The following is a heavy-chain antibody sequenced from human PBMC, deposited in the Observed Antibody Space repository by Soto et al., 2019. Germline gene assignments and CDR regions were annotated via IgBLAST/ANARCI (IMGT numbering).Heavy chain of an antibody. CDR1: GFTFSSYS. D-gene: IGHD3-22*01. CDR2: ISSSSSTI. J-gene: IGHJ6*02. CDR3: AREKGDSGYEGFYYDSSGYQGMDV. V-gene: IGHV3-48*01. Sequence: PGGSLRLSCAASGFTFSSYSMNWVRQAPGKGLEWVSYISSSSSTIYYADSVKGRFTISRDNAKNSLYLQMNSLRAEDTAVYYCAREKGDSGYEGFYYDSSGYQGMDVWGQGTTVTVSS.